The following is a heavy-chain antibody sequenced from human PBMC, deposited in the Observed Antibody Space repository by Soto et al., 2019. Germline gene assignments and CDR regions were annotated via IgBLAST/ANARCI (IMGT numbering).Heavy chain of an antibody. CDR2: IYHSGST. J-gene: IGHJ5*02. CDR1: GYSISSGYY. V-gene: IGHV4-38-2*02. CDR3: ARDLGYSSGWYGFNWFDP. D-gene: IGHD6-19*01. Sequence: ASETLSLTCAVSGYSISSGYYWGWIRQPPGKGLEWIGSIYHSGSTYYNPSLKSRVTISVDTSKNQFSLKLGSVTAADTAVYYCARDLGYSSGWYGFNWFDPWGQGTLVTVSS.